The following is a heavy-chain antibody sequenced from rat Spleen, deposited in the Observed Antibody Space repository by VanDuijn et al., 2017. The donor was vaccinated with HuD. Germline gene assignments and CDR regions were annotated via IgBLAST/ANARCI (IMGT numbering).Heavy chain of an antibody. CDR3: TRDFRRFAY. CDR1: GFTFSDYY. CDR2: ITNTGGST. Sequence: EVQLVESGGGLVQPGRSLKLSCAVSGFTFSDYYMAWVRQAPTKGLEWVASITNTGGSTYYPDSVKGRFTISRDNAKSTLYLQMNSLRSEDTATYYCTRDFRRFAYWGQGTLVTVSS. V-gene: IGHV5-20*01. J-gene: IGHJ3*01.